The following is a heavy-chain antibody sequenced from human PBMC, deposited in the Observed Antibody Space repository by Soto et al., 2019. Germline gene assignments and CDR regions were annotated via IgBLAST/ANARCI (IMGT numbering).Heavy chain of an antibody. J-gene: IGHJ4*02. CDR3: ARDRYDFWSGYWCVGY. Sequence: QVQLVQSGAAVKKPGASVKVSCKASGYTFTSYGISWVRQAPGQGLAWMGWISAYNGNTNYAQKLQGRVTMTTDTSTSTAYMELRSLRSDDTAVDYCARDRYDFWSGYWCVGYWGQGTLVTVSS. CDR2: ISAYNGNT. CDR1: GYTFTSYG. V-gene: IGHV1-18*01. D-gene: IGHD3-3*01.